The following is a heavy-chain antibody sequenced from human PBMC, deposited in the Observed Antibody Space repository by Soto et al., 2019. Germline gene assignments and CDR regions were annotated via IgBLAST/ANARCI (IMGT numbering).Heavy chain of an antibody. J-gene: IGHJ2*01. Sequence: GGSLRLSCAASGFTFSSYAMSWVRQAPGKGLEWVSAISGSGGSTYYADSVKGRFTIPSDNSKNTLYLQMNSLRAEDTAVYYCARLSTVTTKPWYFDLWGRGTLVTVSS. CDR1: GFTFSSYA. CDR2: ISGSGGST. V-gene: IGHV3-23*01. CDR3: ARLSTVTTKPWYFDL. D-gene: IGHD4-17*01.